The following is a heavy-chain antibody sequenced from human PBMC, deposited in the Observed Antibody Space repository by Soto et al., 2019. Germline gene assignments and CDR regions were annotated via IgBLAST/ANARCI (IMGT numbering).Heavy chain of an antibody. CDR3: ARSSVAGPK. V-gene: IGHV3-30-3*01. D-gene: IGHD6-19*01. CDR2: ISYDGSNK. CDR1: GFTFSSYA. J-gene: IGHJ4*02. Sequence: GGSLRLSCAASGFTFSSYAMHWVRQAPGKGLEWVAVISYDGSNKYYADSVKGRFTISRDNSKNTLYLQMNSLRAEDTAVYYCARSSVAGPKWGQGTLVTVSS.